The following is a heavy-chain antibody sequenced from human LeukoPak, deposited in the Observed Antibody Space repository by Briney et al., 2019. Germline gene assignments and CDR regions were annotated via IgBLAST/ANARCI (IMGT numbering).Heavy chain of an antibody. Sequence: ASVKVSCKASGYTFSRYDINWVRQATGQGLEWMGWMNPNSGNTGYVQKFQGRVIMTRDTSISTAYMELSRLRSDDTAVYYCARGYDSSGYDDGGNWGQGTLVTVSS. CDR2: MNPNSGNT. D-gene: IGHD3-22*01. CDR1: GYTFSRYD. V-gene: IGHV1-8*01. CDR3: ARGYDSSGYDDGGN. J-gene: IGHJ4*02.